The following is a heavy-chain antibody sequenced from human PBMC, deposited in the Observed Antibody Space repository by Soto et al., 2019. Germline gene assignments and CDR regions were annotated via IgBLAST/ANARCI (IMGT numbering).Heavy chain of an antibody. D-gene: IGHD3-3*01. CDR1: GFTFSSYW. CDR3: ARDRYSYYDFWSGSLPYYYYGMDV. J-gene: IGHJ6*02. Sequence: GGSLRLSCAASGFTFSSYWMSWVRQAPGKGLEWVANIKQDRSEKYYVDSEKGRFTISRDNAKNSLYLQMNSLRAEDTAVYYCARDRYSYYDFWSGSLPYYYYGMDVWGQGTTVTVSS. CDR2: IKQDRSEK. V-gene: IGHV3-7*01.